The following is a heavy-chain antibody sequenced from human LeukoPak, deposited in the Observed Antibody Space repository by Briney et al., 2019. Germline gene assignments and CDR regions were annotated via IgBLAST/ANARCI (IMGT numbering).Heavy chain of an antibody. CDR3: ASNPITMVRGDY. CDR1: GFTFSSYS. Sequence: GGSLRLSCAASGFTFSSYSMNWVRQAPGKGLEWVSSISSSSSYIYYADSVKGRFTISRDNAKNSLYLQMNSLRAEDTAVYYCASNPITMVRGDYWGQGTRVTVSS. D-gene: IGHD3-10*01. CDR2: ISSSSSYI. J-gene: IGHJ4*02. V-gene: IGHV3-21*01.